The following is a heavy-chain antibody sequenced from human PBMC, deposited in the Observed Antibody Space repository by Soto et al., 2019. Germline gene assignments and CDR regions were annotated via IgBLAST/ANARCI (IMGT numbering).Heavy chain of an antibody. J-gene: IGHJ4*02. Sequence: SETLSLTCAVSGGSISSGGYSWSWIRQPPGKGLEWIGYTYHSGSTYYNPSLKSRVTISVDRSKNQFSLKLSSVTAADTSVYYCARADPTGTAPDYWGQGTLVTVSS. CDR1: GGSISSGGYS. V-gene: IGHV4-30-2*01. D-gene: IGHD1-1*01. CDR2: TYHSGST. CDR3: ARADPTGTAPDY.